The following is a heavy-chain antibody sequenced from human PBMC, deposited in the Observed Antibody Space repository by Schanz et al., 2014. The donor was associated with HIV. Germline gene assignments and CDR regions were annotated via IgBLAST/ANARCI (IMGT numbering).Heavy chain of an antibody. Sequence: DVQLVESGGGLVLPGGSLRVSCAVSGFTLSGYTMSWVRQAPGKGLEWVSSISVTGDNTYYADSVKGRFTISRDTSKKTLYLQMNSLRADDTAVYFCAIRTPMVTFGAFDIWGRGTWVTVSS. CDR1: GFTLSGYT. CDR3: AIRTPMVTFGAFDI. J-gene: IGHJ3*02. D-gene: IGHD5-18*01. V-gene: IGHV3-23*04. CDR2: ISVTGDNT.